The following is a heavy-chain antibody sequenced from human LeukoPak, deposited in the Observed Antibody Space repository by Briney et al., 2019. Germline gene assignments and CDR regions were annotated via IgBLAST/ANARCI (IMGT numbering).Heavy chain of an antibody. D-gene: IGHD5-18*01. J-gene: IGHJ4*02. CDR2: IRYDGSNK. V-gene: IGHV3-30*02. Sequence: GGSLRLSCAASGFTFSSYGMHWVRQAPGKGLEWVAFIRYDGSNKYYADSVKGRFTISRDNAKNSLYLQMNSLRAEDTAVYYCAREDTAMVWQGFDYWGQGTLVTVSS. CDR1: GFTFSSYG. CDR3: AREDTAMVWQGFDY.